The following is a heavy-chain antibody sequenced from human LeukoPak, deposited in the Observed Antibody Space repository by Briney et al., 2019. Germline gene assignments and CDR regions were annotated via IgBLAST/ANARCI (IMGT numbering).Heavy chain of an antibody. Sequence: PGGSLRLSCAASGFTFSSYSMNWVRQAPGRGLEWVSSISGSSSYIYYADSVKGRFTISRDNAKNSLYLQMNSLRAEDTAVYYCARSFLYYYYYMDVWGKGTTVTVSS. CDR2: ISGSSSYI. CDR1: GFTFSSYS. V-gene: IGHV3-21*01. J-gene: IGHJ6*03. D-gene: IGHD2/OR15-2a*01. CDR3: ARSFLYYYYYMDV.